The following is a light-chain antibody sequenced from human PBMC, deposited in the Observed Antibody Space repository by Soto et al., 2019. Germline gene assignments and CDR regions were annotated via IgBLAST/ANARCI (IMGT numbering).Light chain of an antibody. CDR2: AAS. J-gene: IGKJ2*01. CDR1: QSISSY. CDR3: QESYSTPRT. Sequence: DIQMTQSPSSLSASVGDRVTITCRASQSISSYLNWYQQKPGKAPKLLIYAASSLQSGVPSRFSGTGSETDFTLTISSLQPEDFATYYCQESYSTPRTFGQGTNLEIK. V-gene: IGKV1-39*01.